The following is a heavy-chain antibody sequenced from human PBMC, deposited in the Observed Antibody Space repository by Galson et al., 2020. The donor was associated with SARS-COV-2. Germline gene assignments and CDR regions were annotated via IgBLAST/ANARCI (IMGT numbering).Heavy chain of an antibody. CDR3: ARQASSSEGTYWYFDL. D-gene: IGHD6-6*01. CDR2: VYPGDSDT. V-gene: IGHV5-51*01. J-gene: IGHJ2*01. CDR1: GYKFSNYW. Sequence: GESLKISCKGSGYKFSNYWIGWVRQMPGKGLEWMAIVYPGDSDTRYSPSFQGQVTISADKSTNTAYLQWTSLKTSDTAMYYCARQASSSEGTYWYFDLWGRGTLVTVSS.